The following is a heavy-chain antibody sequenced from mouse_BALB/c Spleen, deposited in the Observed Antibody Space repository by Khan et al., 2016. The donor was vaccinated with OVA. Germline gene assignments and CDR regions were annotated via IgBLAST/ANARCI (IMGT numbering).Heavy chain of an antibody. V-gene: IGHV1-7*01. CDR1: GFTFTTYW. Sequence: QVQLKQSGAELAKPGASVKMSCKASGFTFTTYWMHWVKQRPGQGLEWIANINPTSGYTDYNEKFKDRATLSADKSSSTAYMQLSWLTSEDSAVFYCKRDGIDYWGKGTTHTVSA. D-gene: IGHD2-3*01. CDR2: INPTSGYT. J-gene: IGHJ2*01. CDR3: KRDGIDY.